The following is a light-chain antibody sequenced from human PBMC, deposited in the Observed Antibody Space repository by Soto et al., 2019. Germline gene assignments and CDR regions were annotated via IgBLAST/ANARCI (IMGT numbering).Light chain of an antibody. CDR1: DSNIGPNT. CDR2: NND. CDR3: AAWDDSLNAYV. Sequence: QAVLTQPPSASGTPGQRVTISCSGGDSNIGPNTVNWYRQVPGTAPKLLIHNNDQRPSGVPGRISGSKSGTSASLAISGLHSYDEADYYCAAWDDSLNAYVFGIGTKLTVL. J-gene: IGLJ1*01. V-gene: IGLV1-44*01.